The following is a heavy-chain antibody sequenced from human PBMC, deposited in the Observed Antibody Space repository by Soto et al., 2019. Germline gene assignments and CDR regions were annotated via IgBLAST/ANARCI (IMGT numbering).Heavy chain of an antibody. Sequence: PLDTVSLTSTVPGGTFSGYCWSWIRETPGKVLEWVGYIHHSGSTNYNPSLKSRVTMSVDSAKNQFSLQLSSVTAADTAVYFCTKYRRTDAEGYSFDYWGQGALVTVSS. CDR1: GGTFSGYC. D-gene: IGHD2-15*01. CDR3: TKYRRTDAEGYSFDY. V-gene: IGHV4-59*01. CDR2: IHHSGST. J-gene: IGHJ4*02.